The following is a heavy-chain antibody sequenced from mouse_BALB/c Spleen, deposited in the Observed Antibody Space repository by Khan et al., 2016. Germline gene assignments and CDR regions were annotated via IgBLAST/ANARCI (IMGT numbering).Heavy chain of an antibody. CDR1: GLSLTNSG. J-gene: IGHJ3*01. V-gene: IGHV2-9*02. CDR3: ARESQDDNTWFAS. D-gene: IGHD6-1*01. Sequence: VQLKESGPGLVAPSQSLSTPCTVSGLSLTNSGVHWIRQPPGKGLEWLGVIWPGGSTDYNSALMSRLSITKDNSQNEVFLIMISLQSDDTAMLYSARESQDDNTWFASWGQGTLVIVSA. CDR2: IWPGGST.